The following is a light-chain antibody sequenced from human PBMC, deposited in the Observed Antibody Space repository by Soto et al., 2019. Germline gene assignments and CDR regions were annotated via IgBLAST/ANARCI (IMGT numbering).Light chain of an antibody. Sequence: QSALTQPPSASGTPGQRGTIACSGSSSNIGSNYVYWYQQLPGTAPKLLIYRNNQRPSGVPDRFSGSKSGTSASLAISGLRSEDEADYYCPARDDSLSRPSAFGTGPKVTVL. CDR1: SSNIGSNY. CDR3: PARDDSLSRPSA. J-gene: IGLJ1*01. CDR2: RNN. V-gene: IGLV1-47*01.